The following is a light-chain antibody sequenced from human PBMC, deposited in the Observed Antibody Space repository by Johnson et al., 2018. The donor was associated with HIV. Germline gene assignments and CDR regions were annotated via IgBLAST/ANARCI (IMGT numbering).Light chain of an antibody. CDR2: DNN. V-gene: IGLV1-51*01. J-gene: IGLJ1*01. CDR1: SSNIGNKY. Sequence: QSVLIQPPSVSAAPGQKVTISCSGSSSNIGNKYVSWYQQLPGTAPKLLIYDNNKRPSGIPDRFSGSKSGTSATLGITGLQTGDEADYYCGTWDSSLSASFGTGTKVTVL. CDR3: GTWDSSLSAS.